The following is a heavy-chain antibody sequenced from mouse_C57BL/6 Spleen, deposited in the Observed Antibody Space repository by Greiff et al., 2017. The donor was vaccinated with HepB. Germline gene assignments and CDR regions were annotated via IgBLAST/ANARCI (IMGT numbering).Heavy chain of an antibody. D-gene: IGHD1-2*01. CDR1: GYSITSGYY. CDR3: ASHYEGYFDY. J-gene: IGHJ2*01. CDR2: ISYDGSN. Sequence: DVQLQESGPGLVKPSQSLSLTCSVTGYSITSGYYWNWIRQFPGNKLEWMGYISYDGSNNYNPSLKNRISITRDTSKNQFFLKLNSVTTEDTATYYCASHYEGYFDYWGQGTTLTVSS. V-gene: IGHV3-6*01.